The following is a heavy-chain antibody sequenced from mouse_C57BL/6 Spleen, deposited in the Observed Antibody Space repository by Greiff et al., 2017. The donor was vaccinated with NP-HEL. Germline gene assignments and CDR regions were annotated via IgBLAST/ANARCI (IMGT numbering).Heavy chain of an antibody. J-gene: IGHJ3*01. D-gene: IGHD2-1*01. V-gene: IGHV1-62-2*01. CDR3: ARHEDVYYGNYEAWFAY. CDR1: GYTFTEYT. Sequence: QVQLQQSGAELVKPGASVKLSCKASGYTFTEYTIHWVKQRPGQGLEWIGWFYPGSGSIKYNEKFKDNATLTADKSSSTVYMELSRLTSEDSAVYFCARHEDVYYGNYEAWFAYWGQGTLVTVSA. CDR2: FYPGSGSI.